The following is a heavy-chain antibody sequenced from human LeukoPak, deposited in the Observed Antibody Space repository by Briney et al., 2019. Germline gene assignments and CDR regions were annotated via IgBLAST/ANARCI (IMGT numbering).Heavy chain of an antibody. CDR1: GFKFDDYG. CDR2: MNWNGKSI. Sequence: SGGSLRLSCAASGFKFDDYGMSWVRQGPGKGLEWVSGMNWNGKSIGYADSVQGRFTISRDNAKNLLYLQMNSLRVEDTALYYCARWPTTIGWFPANYWGQGTLVTVSS. V-gene: IGHV3-20*04. D-gene: IGHD6-19*01. J-gene: IGHJ4*02. CDR3: ARWPTTIGWFPANY.